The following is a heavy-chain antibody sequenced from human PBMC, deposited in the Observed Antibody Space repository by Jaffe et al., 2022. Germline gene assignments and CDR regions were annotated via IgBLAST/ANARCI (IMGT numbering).Heavy chain of an antibody. CDR2: IYTSGST. J-gene: IGHJ3*02. Sequence: QVQLQESGPGLVKPSQTLSLTCTVSGGSISSGSYYWSWIRQPAGKGLEWIGRIYTSGSTNYNPSLKSRVTISVDTSKNQFSLKLSSVTAADTAVYYCARSHALGIAVAGISPGAFDIWGQGTMVTVSS. D-gene: IGHD6-19*01. V-gene: IGHV4-61*02. CDR3: ARSHALGIAVAGISPGAFDI. CDR1: GGSISSGSYY.